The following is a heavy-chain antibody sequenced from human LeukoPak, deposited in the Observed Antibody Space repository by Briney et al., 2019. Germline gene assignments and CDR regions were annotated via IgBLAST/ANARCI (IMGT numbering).Heavy chain of an antibody. D-gene: IGHD6-19*01. CDR3: ANRRGTSGWSEGYFDY. V-gene: IGHV2-5*02. Sequence: SGPTLVNPTQTLTLTCTFSGFSLSTSGVGVGWIRQPPGKAPEWLALIYWDDDKRHSPSLKSRLTITKDTSKNQVVLTMTNVDPLDTATYYCANRRGTSGWSEGYFDYWGQGTLVTVSS. J-gene: IGHJ4*02. CDR1: GFSLSTSGVG. CDR2: IYWDDDK.